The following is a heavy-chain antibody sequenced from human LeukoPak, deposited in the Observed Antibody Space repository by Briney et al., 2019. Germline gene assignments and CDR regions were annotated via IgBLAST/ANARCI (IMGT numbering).Heavy chain of an antibody. CDR2: INPNSGGT. Sequence: ASVKVSCKAPGYAFTGYYMHWVRQAPGQGLEWMGWINPNSGGTNYAQKFQGRVTMTRDTAISTAYMELSRLRADDTAVYDCARGXXXLLXFREPSFCYFDYWGQGTLVTVSS. J-gene: IGHJ4*02. CDR1: GYAFTGYY. CDR3: ARGXXXLLXFREPSFCYFDY. V-gene: IGHV1-2*02. D-gene: IGHD3-10*01.